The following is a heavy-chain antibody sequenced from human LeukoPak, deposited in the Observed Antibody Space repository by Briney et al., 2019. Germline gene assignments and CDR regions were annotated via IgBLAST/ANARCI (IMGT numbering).Heavy chain of an antibody. Sequence: ASVKVSCKASGYTFTSYAMHWVRQAPGQRLEWMGWINAGNGNTKYSQKFQGRVTITRDTSASTAYMELGSLRSEDTAVYYCARGPKYNWNDGPVDYWGQGTLVTVSS. CDR2: INAGNGNT. CDR1: GYTFTSYA. V-gene: IGHV1-3*01. CDR3: ARGPKYNWNDGPVDY. D-gene: IGHD1-1*01. J-gene: IGHJ4*02.